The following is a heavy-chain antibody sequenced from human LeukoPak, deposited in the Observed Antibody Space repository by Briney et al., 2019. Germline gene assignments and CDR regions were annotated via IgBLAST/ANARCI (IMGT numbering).Heavy chain of an antibody. V-gene: IGHV3-7*03. CDR2: INPDGRDT. D-gene: IGHD3-22*01. CDR1: GFTFNRCW. CDR3: ASPYDSSGYYDR. J-gene: IGHJ4*02. Sequence: GGSLRLSCVVSGFTFNRCWMNWVRQAPGKGLEWVAHINPDGRDTYYVDSVKGRFTISRDNAKNSLFLQMNSLRDRDTAIYYCASPYDSSGYYDRWGQGTLVTVSS.